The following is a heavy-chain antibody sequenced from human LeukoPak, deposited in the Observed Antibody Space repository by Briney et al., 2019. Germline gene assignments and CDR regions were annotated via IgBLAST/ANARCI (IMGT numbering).Heavy chain of an antibody. CDR3: AKDMAAAGTGWFDP. D-gene: IGHD6-13*01. J-gene: IGHJ5*02. CDR2: ISWNSGSI. CDR1: GFTFSSYA. V-gene: IGHV3-9*01. Sequence: GGSLRLSCAASGFTFSSYAMSWVRQAPGKGLEWVSGISWNSGSIGYADSVKGRFTISRDNAKNSLYLQMNSLRAEDTALYYCAKDMAAAGTGWFDPWGQGTLVTVSS.